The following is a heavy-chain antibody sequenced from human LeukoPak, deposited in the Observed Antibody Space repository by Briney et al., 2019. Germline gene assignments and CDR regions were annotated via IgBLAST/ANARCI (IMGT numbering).Heavy chain of an antibody. CDR2: ISHIGST. CDR1: GGSFSGYY. Sequence: PSETLSPTCAVYGGSFSGYYWSWVRQPPGKGLEWIGEISHIGSTNYNPSLESRVTISVDTSKNQFSLKLSSVTAADTAVYYCARGRWEVRFDPWGQGTLVTVSS. CDR3: ARGRWEVRFDP. J-gene: IGHJ5*02. V-gene: IGHV4-34*01. D-gene: IGHD1-26*01.